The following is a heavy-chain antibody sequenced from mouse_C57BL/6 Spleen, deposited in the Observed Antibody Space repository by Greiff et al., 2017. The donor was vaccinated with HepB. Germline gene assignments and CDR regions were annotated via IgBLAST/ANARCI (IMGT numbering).Heavy chain of an antibody. J-gene: IGHJ1*03. D-gene: IGHD2-1*01. CDR3: ARRWDGNYVGWYFDV. CDR2: IHPNSGST. V-gene: IGHV1-64*01. Sequence: QVQLQQPGAELVKPGASVKLSCKASGYTFTSYWMHWVKQRPGQGLEWIGMIHPNSGSTNYNEKFKSKATLTVDKSSSTAYMQLSSLTSEDSAVYYGARRWDGNYVGWYFDVWGTGTTVTVSS. CDR1: GYTFTSYW.